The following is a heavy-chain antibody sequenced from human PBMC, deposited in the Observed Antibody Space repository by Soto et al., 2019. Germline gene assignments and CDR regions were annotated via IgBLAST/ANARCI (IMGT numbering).Heavy chain of an antibody. CDR3: ARDGGSYGLDV. V-gene: IGHV3-74*01. CDR1: GFTFSNYW. J-gene: IGHJ6*02. Sequence: EVQLVESGGGLVQPGGSLRLSCAASGFTFSNYWMHWVRQGPGKGLVWVSRINTDGRSTSYANSVKGRFTISRDNAKNTLYLQMNSLRAEDTAVYYRARDGGSYGLDVWGQGTTVTVSS. CDR2: INTDGRST.